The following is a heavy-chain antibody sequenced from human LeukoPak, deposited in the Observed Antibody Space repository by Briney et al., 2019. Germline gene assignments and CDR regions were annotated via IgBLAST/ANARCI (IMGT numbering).Heavy chain of an antibody. V-gene: IGHV3-53*01. CDR3: ARAHGFTVPNLDY. D-gene: IGHD4-17*01. Sequence: GGSLRLSCAASGFTVSSNYMSWVRQAPGKGLEWVSVIYSGGSTYYADSVKGRFTISRDNSKNTLYLQMNSLRAEDTAVYYCARAHGFTVPNLDYWGQGTLVTVSS. CDR1: GFTVSSNY. J-gene: IGHJ4*02. CDR2: IYSGGST.